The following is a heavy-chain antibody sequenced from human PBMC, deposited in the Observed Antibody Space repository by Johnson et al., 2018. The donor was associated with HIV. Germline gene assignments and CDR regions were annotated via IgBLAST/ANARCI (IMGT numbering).Heavy chain of an antibody. Sequence: QVQLVESGGGVVQPGGSLRLSCAASGFTFSSYGMHWVRQAPGKGLEWVAVVGYAGSNKYYADSVKGRFTISRDNSKNTLYMQMKSLRAEDTAVYYCAKDNGARGYDFWNGFLPSALDIWGQGTMVTVSS. D-gene: IGHD3-3*01. J-gene: IGHJ3*02. CDR3: AKDNGARGYDFWNGFLPSALDI. CDR1: GFTFSSYG. CDR2: VGYAGSNK. V-gene: IGHV3-33*06.